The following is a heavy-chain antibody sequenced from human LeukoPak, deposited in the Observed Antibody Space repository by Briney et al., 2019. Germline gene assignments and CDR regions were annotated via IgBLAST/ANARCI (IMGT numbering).Heavy chain of an antibody. D-gene: IGHD1-26*01. V-gene: IGHV3-11*01. J-gene: IGHJ4*02. CDR2: ISSSGSTI. CDR1: GFTFSDYY. CDR3: AKGDGIPQRYYFDY. Sequence: PGGSLRLSCAASGFTFSDYYMSWIRQAPGKGLEWVSYISSSGSTIYYADSVKGRFTISRDNAKNSLCLQMNSLRAEDTALYYCAKGDGIPQRYYFDYWGQGTLVTVSS.